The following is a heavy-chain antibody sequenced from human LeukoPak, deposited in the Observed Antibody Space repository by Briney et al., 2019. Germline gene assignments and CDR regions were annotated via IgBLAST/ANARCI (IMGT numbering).Heavy chain of an antibody. V-gene: IGHV4-59*08. Sequence: PSETLSLTCTVSGGSISNYYWSWLRQPPGKGLEWLGYVHYSGSTYYNPSLKSRVPISLDTSKTQVPPRPTSVTAADTAVYYCARHGGRSDSSGYLYYLDYWGQGTLVTVSS. CDR2: VHYSGST. D-gene: IGHD3-22*01. CDR1: GGSISNYY. CDR3: ARHGGRSDSSGYLYYLDY. J-gene: IGHJ4*02.